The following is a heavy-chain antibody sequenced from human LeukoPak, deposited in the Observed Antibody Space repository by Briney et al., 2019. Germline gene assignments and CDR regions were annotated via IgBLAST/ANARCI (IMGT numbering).Heavy chain of an antibody. CDR3: TRHALWFGELTDY. CDR2: IRSKANSYAT. V-gene: IGHV3-73*01. J-gene: IGHJ4*02. D-gene: IGHD3-10*01. CDR1: GFTFSGSA. Sequence: GGSLRLSCAASGFTFSGSAVHWVRQASGKGLEWVGRIRSKANSYATAYAASVKGRFTISRDDSKNTAYLQMNSLKTEDTAVYYCTRHALWFGELTDYWGQGTLVTVSS.